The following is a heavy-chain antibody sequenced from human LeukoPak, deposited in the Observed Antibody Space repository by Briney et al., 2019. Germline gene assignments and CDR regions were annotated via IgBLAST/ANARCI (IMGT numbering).Heavy chain of an antibody. J-gene: IGHJ3*02. Sequence: SGPTLVNPTQTLTLTCTFSGFSLSESGVGVGWIRQSPGKALEWLTVIYWDDDKHYSPRLKSRLTITKDTSRNKVVLTMTNMEPVDTATYYCKYRTSVTAVTWGAFHMWGQGTMVTVSS. D-gene: IGHD6-19*01. CDR1: GFSLSESGVG. CDR3: KYRTSVTAVTWGAFHM. V-gene: IGHV2-5*02. CDR2: IYWDDDK.